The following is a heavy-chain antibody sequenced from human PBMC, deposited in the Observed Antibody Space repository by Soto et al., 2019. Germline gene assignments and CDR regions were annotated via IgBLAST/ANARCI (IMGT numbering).Heavy chain of an antibody. CDR1: GGTFSNYA. CDR2: IIPIFGTA. J-gene: IGHJ6*01. V-gene: IGHV1-69*06. CDR3: AREVVAATKTGFYYFGMDV. Sequence: QVQLVQSGTEVKKPGSSVKVSCKTSGGTFSNYAISWVRQAPGQGLEWMGEIIPIFGTANYAQKFQGRGSISEDKPTSTVYVEMSSVRSEDPAVYYCAREVVAATKTGFYYFGMDVWGQGTTVTVSS. D-gene: IGHD2-15*01.